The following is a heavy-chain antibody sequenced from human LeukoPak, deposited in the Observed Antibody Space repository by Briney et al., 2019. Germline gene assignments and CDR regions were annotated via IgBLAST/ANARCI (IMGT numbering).Heavy chain of an antibody. CDR2: IKQDGSEK. D-gene: IGHD1-26*01. Sequence: GGSLRLSCAASGFTFSRYWMSWVRQAPGKGLEWVANIKQDGSEKYYVDSVKGRFTISRDNAKNSLYLQMNSLRAKDTAVCYCAMSGSRSPFDIWGQGTMVTVSS. V-gene: IGHV3-7*01. CDR1: GFTFSRYW. CDR3: AMSGSRSPFDI. J-gene: IGHJ3*02.